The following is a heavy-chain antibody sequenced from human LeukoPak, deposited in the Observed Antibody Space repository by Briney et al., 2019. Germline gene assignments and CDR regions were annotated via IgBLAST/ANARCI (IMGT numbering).Heavy chain of an antibody. Sequence: ASVKVSCKASGYTFTGYYPHWVRQAPGQGLEWMGWINAKNGDTEYAQKLQGRVTMTRDTSISTAYMELTSLRYDDTAVYFCARVTSGSYHYWGQGTLVTVSS. V-gene: IGHV1-2*02. CDR3: ARVTSGSYHY. D-gene: IGHD1-26*01. J-gene: IGHJ4*02. CDR2: INAKNGDT. CDR1: GYTFTGYY.